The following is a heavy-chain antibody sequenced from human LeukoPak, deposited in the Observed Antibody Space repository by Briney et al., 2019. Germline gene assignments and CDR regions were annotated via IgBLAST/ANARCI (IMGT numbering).Heavy chain of an antibody. D-gene: IGHD3-22*01. CDR2: INPDSGGT. J-gene: IGHJ4*02. Sequence: ASVKVSCKASGYTFTGYFIHWVRQAPGQGLEWMGWINPDSGGTNNAQKFRGRVTMTRDTSISTAYMELSRLRSDDSAMYYCARGRGSWYDSSGSPYIRFDYWGQGTLVTVSS. V-gene: IGHV1-2*02. CDR3: ARGRGSWYDSSGSPYIRFDY. CDR1: GYTFTGYF.